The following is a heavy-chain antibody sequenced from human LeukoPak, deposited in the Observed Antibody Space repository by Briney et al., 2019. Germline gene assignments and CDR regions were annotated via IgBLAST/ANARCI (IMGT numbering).Heavy chain of an antibody. Sequence: SETLSLTCTVSGGSISSFYWSWIRQPAGEGLEWIGRIYTSGNTNYNPSLKSRVTMSVDTSKNQFSLKLSSVTAADTAVYYCARQTSGYSYGRPFDYWGQGTLVTVSS. D-gene: IGHD5-18*01. J-gene: IGHJ4*02. V-gene: IGHV4-4*07. CDR1: GGSISSFY. CDR3: ARQTSGYSYGRPFDY. CDR2: IYTSGNT.